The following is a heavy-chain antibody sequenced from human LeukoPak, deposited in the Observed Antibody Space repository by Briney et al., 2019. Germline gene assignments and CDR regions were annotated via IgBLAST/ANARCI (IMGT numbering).Heavy chain of an antibody. CDR3: ARDLYGGNIADY. CDR1: GGTFSSYA. CDR2: IIPIFGTA. D-gene: IGHD4-23*01. V-gene: IGHV1-69*13. J-gene: IGHJ4*02. Sequence: SVKVSCKASGGTFSSYATSWVRQAPGQGLEWMGGIIPIFGTANYAQKFQGRVTITADESTSTAYMELSSLRSEDTAVYYCARDLYGGNIADYWGQGTLVTVSS.